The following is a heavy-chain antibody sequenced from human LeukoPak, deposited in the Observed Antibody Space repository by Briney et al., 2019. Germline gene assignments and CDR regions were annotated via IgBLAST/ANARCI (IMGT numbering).Heavy chain of an antibody. D-gene: IGHD1-26*01. V-gene: IGHV3-23*01. CDR3: AKRVIVGAISAEYFQH. Sequence: GGSLRLSCAASGFTFSSYAMSWVRQAPGKGLEWVSAISGSGGSTYYADSVKGRFTISRDNSKNTLYLQMNSLRAEDTAVYYCAKRVIVGAISAEYFQHWGQGTLVTVSS. CDR1: GFTFSSYA. CDR2: ISGSGGST. J-gene: IGHJ1*01.